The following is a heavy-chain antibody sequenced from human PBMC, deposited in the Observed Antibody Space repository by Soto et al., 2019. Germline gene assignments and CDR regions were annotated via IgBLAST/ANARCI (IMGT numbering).Heavy chain of an antibody. J-gene: IGHJ4*01. V-gene: IGHV3-53*01. Sequence: PGGSLRLSCAASGFAFSNNYMSWVRQAPGKGLEWVSLIHSGGGTYYADSVKGRFTISRDTSKNTLYLQLNSLRAEDTAVYYCTALGQFPPRPKGFDYWGHGTLVTVSS. CDR1: GFAFSNNY. CDR2: IHSGGGT. CDR3: TALGQFPPRPKGFDY.